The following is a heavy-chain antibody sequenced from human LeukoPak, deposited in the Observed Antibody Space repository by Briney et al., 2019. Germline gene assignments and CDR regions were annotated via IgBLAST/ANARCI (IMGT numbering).Heavy chain of an antibody. CDR1: GFTFNTHP. J-gene: IGHJ4*02. CDR3: VREGLRPYFDY. CDR2: ITGSGSNT. V-gene: IGHV3-23*01. Sequence: PGGSLRLSCAASGFTFNTHPMSWVRQAPGKGLEWVSAITGSGSNTYYADSVKGRFTISRDNSKNTLYLLMNSLRGEDTAVYYCVREGLRPYFDYWGQGTLVTVSS.